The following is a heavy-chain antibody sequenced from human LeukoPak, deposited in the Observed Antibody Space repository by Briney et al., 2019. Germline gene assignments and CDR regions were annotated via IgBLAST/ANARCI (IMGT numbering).Heavy chain of an antibody. Sequence: MTSETLSLTCTVSGGSISSYFWSWIRQPAGKGLEWIGRIYTSGITNSNPSLKSRVTMSVDTSKNQFSLNLSSVTAADTAVYYCAREIADLGRSLDYWGQGTLVTVSS. D-gene: IGHD1-26*01. CDR1: GGSISSYF. J-gene: IGHJ4*02. CDR3: AREIADLGRSLDY. V-gene: IGHV4-4*07. CDR2: IYTSGIT.